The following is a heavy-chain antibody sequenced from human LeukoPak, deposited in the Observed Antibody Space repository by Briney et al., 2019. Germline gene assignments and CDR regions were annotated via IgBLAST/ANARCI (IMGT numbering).Heavy chain of an antibody. J-gene: IGHJ4*02. D-gene: IGHD3-9*01. CDR1: GGSFSGYY. CDR3: ARGRSSKLLTYDILTKNQKQYYFDY. Sequence: PSETLSLTCAVYGGSFSGYYWSWIRQPPGKGLEWIGEINHSGSTNYNPSLKSRVTISVDTSKNQFSLKLSSVTAADTAVYYCARGRSSKLLTYDILTKNQKQYYFDYWGQGTLVTVSS. CDR2: INHSGST. V-gene: IGHV4-34*01.